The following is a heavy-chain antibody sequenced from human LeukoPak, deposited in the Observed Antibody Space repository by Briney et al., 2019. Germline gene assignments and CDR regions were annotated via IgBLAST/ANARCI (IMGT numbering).Heavy chain of an antibody. CDR2: INHSGST. V-gene: IGHV4-34*01. J-gene: IGHJ5*02. CDR3: ARGGPTTYYDFWSGSGNWFDP. CDR1: GGSFSGYY. D-gene: IGHD3-3*01. Sequence: SETLSLTCAVYGGSFSGYYWSWIRQPPGKGLEWIGEINHSGSTNYNPSLKSRVTISVDTSKNQFSLKLSSVTAADTAVYYCARGGPTTYYDFWSGSGNWFDPWGQGTLVTVSS.